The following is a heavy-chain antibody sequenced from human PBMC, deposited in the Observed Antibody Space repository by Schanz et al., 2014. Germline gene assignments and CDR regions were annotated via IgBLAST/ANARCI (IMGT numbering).Heavy chain of an antibody. Sequence: EVQLVESGGGLVQPGGSLRLSCAASGFTFRSYPMSWVRQAPGKGLEWVSAISASGGSTYYADSVKGRFTISRDKSKNTLYLHMNSLRAEDTAVYYCASGCSGGTCFGDYWGQGTLVTVSS. CDR2: ISASGGST. CDR1: GFTFRSYP. V-gene: IGHV3-23*04. D-gene: IGHD2-15*01. J-gene: IGHJ4*02. CDR3: ASGCSGGTCFGDY.